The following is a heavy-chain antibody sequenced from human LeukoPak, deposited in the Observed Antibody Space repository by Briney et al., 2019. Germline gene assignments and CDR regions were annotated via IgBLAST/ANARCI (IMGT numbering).Heavy chain of an antibody. D-gene: IGHD3-22*01. CDR1: GGSISSSSYY. CDR3: ARNYYDSRHFDY. J-gene: IGHJ4*02. Sequence: SETLSLTCTVSGGSISSSSYYWGWIRQPPGKGLEWIGYIYYSGSTNYNPSLKSRVTISVDTSKNQFSLKLSSVTAADTAVYYCARNYYDSRHFDYWGQGTLVTVSS. V-gene: IGHV4-61*05. CDR2: IYYSGST.